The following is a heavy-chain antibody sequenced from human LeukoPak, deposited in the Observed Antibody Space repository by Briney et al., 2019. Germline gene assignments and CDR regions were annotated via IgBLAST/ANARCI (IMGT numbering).Heavy chain of an antibody. D-gene: IGHD6-19*01. CDR2: FGSDLSFR. CDR3: ARRSGIAVAGAFDY. J-gene: IGHJ4*02. CDR1: GFTFSHYS. Sequence: GGSLRLSCAGSGFTFSHYSMNWVRQAPGKGLEWVASFGSDLSFRSVADSVKGRFTISRDNAKNSLYLQLNSLRAEDTAVYYCARRSGIAVAGAFDYWGQGTLVTVSS. V-gene: IGHV3-21*01.